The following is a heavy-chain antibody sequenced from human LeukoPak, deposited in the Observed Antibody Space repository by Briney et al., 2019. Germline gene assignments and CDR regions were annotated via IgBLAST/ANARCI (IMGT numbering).Heavy chain of an antibody. V-gene: IGHV1-69*05. CDR2: IIPIFGTA. Sequence: SVKVSCKASGGTFSSYAISWLRQAPGQGLEWMGRIIPIFGTANYAQKFQGRVTITTDESTSTAYMELSSLRSEDTAVYYCARGALRYFDWLLELDYWGQGTLVTVSS. J-gene: IGHJ4*02. CDR3: ARGALRYFDWLLELDY. CDR1: GGTFSSYA. D-gene: IGHD3-9*01.